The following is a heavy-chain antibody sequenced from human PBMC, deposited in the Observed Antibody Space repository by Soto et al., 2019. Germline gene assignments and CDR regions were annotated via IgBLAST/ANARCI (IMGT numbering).Heavy chain of an antibody. V-gene: IGHV3-7*03. D-gene: IGHD2-8*01. Sequence: GGSLRLSCAASGFIFSTYCMGWVRQAPGKGLEWVANIKRDGSEKNYVDSVKGRFTISRDNVKNSLFLQMNSLRAEDTAVYYCARELGYCTNGVCYGGSAFDIWGQGTMVTVSS. CDR2: IKRDGSEK. CDR3: ARELGYCTNGVCYGGSAFDI. J-gene: IGHJ3*02. CDR1: GFIFSTYC.